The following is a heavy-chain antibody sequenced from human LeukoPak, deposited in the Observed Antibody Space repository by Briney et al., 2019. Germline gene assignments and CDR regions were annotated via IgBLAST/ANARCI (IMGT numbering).Heavy chain of an antibody. CDR2: IKQDGSEK. CDR3: ARDFYSSSSAGIDY. J-gene: IGHJ4*02. D-gene: IGHD6-13*01. CDR1: AFPFSNYW. V-gene: IGHV3-7*01. Sequence: PGGSLRLSCAVSAFPFSNYWMHWVRQVPGKGLEWVANIKQDGSEKYYVDSVKGRFTISRDNAKNSLYLQMNSLRAEDTAVYYCARDFYSSSSAGIDYWGQGTLVTVSS.